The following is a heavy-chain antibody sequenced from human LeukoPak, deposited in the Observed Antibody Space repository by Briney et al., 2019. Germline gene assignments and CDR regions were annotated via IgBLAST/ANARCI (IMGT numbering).Heavy chain of an antibody. Sequence: ASVKVSCTASGYTFTGYYLHWVRQAPGQGLEWMGWINPNSGGTNYAQRFQGRVTMTRDTSISTAYMELSRLTSDDTALYYCARDGALYGSGNYRAPFDFWGQGTLVTVPS. J-gene: IGHJ4*02. CDR2: INPNSGGT. CDR1: GYTFTGYY. CDR3: ARDGALYGSGNYRAPFDF. V-gene: IGHV1-2*02. D-gene: IGHD3-10*01.